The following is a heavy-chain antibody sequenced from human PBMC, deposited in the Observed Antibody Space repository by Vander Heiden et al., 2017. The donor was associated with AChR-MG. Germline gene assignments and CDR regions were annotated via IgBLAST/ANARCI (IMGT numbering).Heavy chain of an antibody. Sequence: QVQLVQSGAEVKKPGASVKVSCKASGYTFRGYYMHWVRQAPGQGLEWMGWINPNSGGTNYAQKFQGWVTMTRDTSISTAYMELSRLRSDDTAVYYCARAVAAAGRDYYGMDVWGQGTTVTVSS. CDR2: INPNSGGT. D-gene: IGHD6-13*01. J-gene: IGHJ6*02. CDR3: ARAVAAAGRDYYGMDV. V-gene: IGHV1-2*04. CDR1: GYTFRGYY.